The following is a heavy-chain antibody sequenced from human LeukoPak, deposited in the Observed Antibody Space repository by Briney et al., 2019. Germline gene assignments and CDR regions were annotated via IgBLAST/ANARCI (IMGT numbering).Heavy chain of an antibody. Sequence: SVKVPCKAFGDTVRRYAIGWVRQAPGQGLEWIGGIISTYGASNYAQKFQGRVTLTADESANTAYMELRNLRSDDSAVYYCARDRTGYGNYYFDPWGQGTPVTVSS. J-gene: IGHJ4*02. D-gene: IGHD2/OR15-2a*01. CDR3: ARDRTGYGNYYFDP. CDR1: GDTVRRYA. V-gene: IGHV1-69*01. CDR2: IISTYGAS.